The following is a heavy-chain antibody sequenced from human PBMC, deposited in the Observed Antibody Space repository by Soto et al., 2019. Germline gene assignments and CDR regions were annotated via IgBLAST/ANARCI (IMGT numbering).Heavy chain of an antibody. CDR3: ATSYGDYVY. CDR1: GYSFTSNW. D-gene: IGHD4-17*01. CDR2: IDPDDSYT. V-gene: IGHV5-51*01. J-gene: IGHJ4*02. Sequence: PGESLKISCKVSGYSFTSNWIAWVRQMPGKGLECMGIIDPDDSYTTYNPSFQGQVTISVDKSISTAYLQWSSLKASDTAMYYCATSYGDYVYWGQGTLVTVSS.